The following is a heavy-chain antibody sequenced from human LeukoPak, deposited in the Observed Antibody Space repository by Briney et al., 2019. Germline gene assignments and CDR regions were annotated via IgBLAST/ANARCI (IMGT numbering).Heavy chain of an antibody. CDR2: IYYSGST. J-gene: IGHJ4*02. V-gene: IGHV4-39*01. D-gene: IGHD3-10*01. Sequence: PSETLSLTSTVSGGSISSSSYYWGWIRQPPGKGLEWIGSIYYSGSTYYNPSLKSRVTISVDTAKNQFSLKLASVTAADTAVYYCARQTGSGLFTLPGGQGTLVTVSS. CDR1: GGSISSSSYY. CDR3: ARQTGSGLFTLP.